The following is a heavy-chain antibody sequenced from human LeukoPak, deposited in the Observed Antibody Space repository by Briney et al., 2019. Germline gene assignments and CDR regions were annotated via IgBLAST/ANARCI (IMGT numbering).Heavy chain of an antibody. CDR2: ISSSSNYI. V-gene: IGHV3-21*01. Sequence: PGGSLRLSCAASGFSFSTYNINWVCQAPGKGLEWVSSISSSSNYIYYADSVKGRFTISRDNVENSLYLQMNSLRAEDTAVYYCARRSPNYYFDYWGQGTLVTVSS. CDR1: GFSFSTYN. J-gene: IGHJ4*02. CDR3: ARRSPNYYFDY.